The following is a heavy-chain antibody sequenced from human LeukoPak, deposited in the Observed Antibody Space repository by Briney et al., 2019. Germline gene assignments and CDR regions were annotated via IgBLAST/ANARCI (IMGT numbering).Heavy chain of an antibody. CDR1: GFTFSSYA. CDR2: ISYDGSNK. V-gene: IGHV3-30-3*01. Sequence: GRSLRLSCAASGFTFSSYAMHWVRQAPGKGLEWVAVISYDGSNKYYADSVKGRFTISRDNSKNTLYLQMNSLRAEDTAVYYRARAGLERRLDYWGQGTLVTVSS. D-gene: IGHD1-1*01. J-gene: IGHJ4*02. CDR3: ARAGLERRLDY.